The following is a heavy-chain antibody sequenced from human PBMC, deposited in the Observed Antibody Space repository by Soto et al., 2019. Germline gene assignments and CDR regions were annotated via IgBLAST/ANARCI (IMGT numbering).Heavy chain of an antibody. CDR1: GGSISSGGYY. CDR3: VRMGYCSKGVCHYYFVY. Sequence: SETLSLTCTVSGGSISSGGYYWSLIRQHQGKGLEWFGYIYYSGSTYYNPSLKSRVTISIDPSKNQFSLKLTSVTAADTAMYYCVRMGYCSKGVCHYYFVYWDQAILGTGS. D-gene: IGHD2-8*01. J-gene: IGHJ4*02. CDR2: IYYSGST. V-gene: IGHV4-31*03.